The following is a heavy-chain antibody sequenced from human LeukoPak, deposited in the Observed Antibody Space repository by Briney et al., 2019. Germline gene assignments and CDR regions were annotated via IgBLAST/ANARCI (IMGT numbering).Heavy chain of an antibody. D-gene: IGHD1-26*01. CDR1: GFTFSSYG. CDR2: ISFDELNK. J-gene: IGHJ5*01. Sequence: GGSLRLSCAASGFTFSSYGMHWVRQAPGKGLEWVAVISFDELNKYYADSVKGRFTISRDNSKNTLYLQMNSLRAEDTDVYYCAAAGPSGSYAFFNSWGQGTLVTVSS. CDR3: AAAGPSGSYAFFNS. V-gene: IGHV3-30*03.